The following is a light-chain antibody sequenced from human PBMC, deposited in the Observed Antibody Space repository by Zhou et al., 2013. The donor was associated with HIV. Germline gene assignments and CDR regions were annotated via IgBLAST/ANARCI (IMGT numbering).Light chain of an antibody. CDR1: QSISDW. V-gene: IGKV1-33*01. J-gene: IGKJ4*01. Sequence: DIHMTQSPSTLSASVGDRVTITCRASQSISDWLAWYQQKPGKAPKLLIYNAFSLETGVPSRFSGSGSGTVFTLTISSLQPEDVATYYCQQHDNLPPTFGGGTRVEIK. CDR2: NAF. CDR3: QQHDNLPPT.